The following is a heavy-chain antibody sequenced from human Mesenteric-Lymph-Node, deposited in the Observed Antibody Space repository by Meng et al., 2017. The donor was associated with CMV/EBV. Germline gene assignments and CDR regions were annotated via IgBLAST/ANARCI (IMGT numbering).Heavy chain of an antibody. J-gene: IGHJ4*02. V-gene: IGHV1-8*03. CDR2: MNPNSGNT. CDR1: GYTFTSYD. CDR3: ARWDYSNYFSYSDY. Sequence: ASVKVSCKASGYTFTSYDINWVRQATGQGLEWTGWMNPNSGNTGYAQKFQGRVTITRNTSISTAYMELSSLRSEDTAVYYCARWDYSNYFSYSDYWGQGTLVTVSS. D-gene: IGHD4-11*01.